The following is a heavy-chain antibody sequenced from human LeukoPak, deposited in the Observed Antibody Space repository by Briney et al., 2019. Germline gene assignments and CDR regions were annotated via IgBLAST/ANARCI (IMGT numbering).Heavy chain of an antibody. J-gene: IGHJ6*03. D-gene: IGHD1-26*01. CDR3: AKGSGWEASYYYYYMDV. V-gene: IGHV3-30*02. CDR1: GFTFSSYG. Sequence: PGGSLRLSCAASGFTFSSYGMHWVRQAPGKGLEWVAFIRYDGSNKYYVGSVKGRFTISRDNSKNTLYLQMNSLRAEDTAVYYCAKGSGWEASYYYYYMDVWGKGTTVTVSS. CDR2: IRYDGSNK.